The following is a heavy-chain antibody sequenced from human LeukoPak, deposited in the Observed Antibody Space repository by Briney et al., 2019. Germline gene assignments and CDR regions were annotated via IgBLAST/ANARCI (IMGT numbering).Heavy chain of an antibody. J-gene: IGHJ3*02. CDR1: GFTFSSYA. Sequence: GRSLRLSCAASGFTFSSYAMHWVRQAPGKGLEWVAVISYDGSNKYYADSVKGRFTISRDNSKNTLYLQMNSLRAEDTAVYYCAKDERFLDAFDIWGQGTMVTVSS. V-gene: IGHV3-30-3*01. CDR2: ISYDGSNK. CDR3: AKDERFLDAFDI. D-gene: IGHD3-3*01.